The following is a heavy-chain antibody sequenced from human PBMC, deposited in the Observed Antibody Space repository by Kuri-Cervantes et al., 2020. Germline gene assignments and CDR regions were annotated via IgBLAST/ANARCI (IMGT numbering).Heavy chain of an antibody. J-gene: IGHJ6*03. V-gene: IGHV4-39*01. D-gene: IGHD2-2*01. CDR3: ARGIPDCSSTSCSREGYYYYYMDV. Sequence: SETLSLTCTVSGDSIITSPNFWAWIRQRPGKGLEWIGSLYYSGNSYYNSSLKSRLTISVDTSKNQFSLKLSSVTAADTAVYYCARGIPDCSSTSCSREGYYYYYMDVWGKGTTVTVSS. CDR1: GDSIITSPNF. CDR2: LYYSGNS.